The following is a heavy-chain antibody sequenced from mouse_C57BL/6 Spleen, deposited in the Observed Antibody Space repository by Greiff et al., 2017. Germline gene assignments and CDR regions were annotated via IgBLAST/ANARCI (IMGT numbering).Heavy chain of an antibody. CDR1: GYSITRGYY. V-gene: IGHV3-6*01. CDR2: ISYDGSN. CDR3: ARGLLRDYFDY. Sequence: EVQRVESGPGLVKPSQSLSLTCSVTGYSITRGYYWNWIRQFPGNKLEWMGYISYDGSNNYNPSLKNRISITRNSSKNQFFLTLNCVTTEDTATYYCARGLLRDYFDYWGQGTTLTVSS. J-gene: IGHJ2*01. D-gene: IGHD1-1*01.